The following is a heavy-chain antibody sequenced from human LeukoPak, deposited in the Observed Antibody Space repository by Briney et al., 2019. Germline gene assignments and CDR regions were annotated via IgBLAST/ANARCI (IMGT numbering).Heavy chain of an antibody. Sequence: ASVKVSCKASGYTFTSYYMHWVRQAPGQGLEWMGIINPSGGSTSYAQKFQGRVTMTRDTSTSTVYMELSSLKTEDTAVYYCTRETGITGTTWYAFDIWGQGTMVIVSS. CDR2: INPSGGST. CDR3: TRETGITGTTWYAFDI. V-gene: IGHV1-46*01. D-gene: IGHD1/OR15-1a*01. J-gene: IGHJ3*02. CDR1: GYTFTSYY.